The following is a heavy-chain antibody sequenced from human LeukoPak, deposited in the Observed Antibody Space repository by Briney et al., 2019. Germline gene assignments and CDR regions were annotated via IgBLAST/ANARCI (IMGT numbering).Heavy chain of an antibody. J-gene: IGHJ4*02. CDR3: TRVEYSSGYYYAPAFDY. CDR1: GFTFCDYA. CDR2: IRSKAYGGTT. D-gene: IGHD3-22*01. Sequence: PGRSLRLSCTASGFTFCDYAMSWVRQAPGKGLEWVGFIRSKAYGGTTEYAASVKGRFTISRDDSKSIAYLQMNSLKTEDTAVYYCTRVEYSSGYYYAPAFDYWGQGTLVTVSS. V-gene: IGHV3-49*04.